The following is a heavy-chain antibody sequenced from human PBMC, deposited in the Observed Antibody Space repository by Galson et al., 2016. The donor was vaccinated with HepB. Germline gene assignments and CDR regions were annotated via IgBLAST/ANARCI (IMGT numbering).Heavy chain of an antibody. J-gene: IGHJ4*02. Sequence: SLRLSCAASGFTFSSYGMHWVRQAPGKGLEWVAVIWYDGGNKYYADSVRGQFTISRDNSKNTLYLQMNSLRAEDTAVYYCGKDSWYSYGHEVDHWGQGTLVTVSS. CDR3: GKDSWYSYGHEVDH. CDR1: GFTFSSYG. D-gene: IGHD5-18*01. CDR2: IWYDGGNK. V-gene: IGHV3-33*06.